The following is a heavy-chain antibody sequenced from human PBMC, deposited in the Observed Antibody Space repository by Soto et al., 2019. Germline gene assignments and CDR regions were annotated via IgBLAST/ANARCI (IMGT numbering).Heavy chain of an antibody. CDR1: GFTFSSYS. Sequence: EVQLVESGGGLVKPGGSLRLSCAASGFTFSSYSMNWVRQAPGKGLEWVSSISSSSSYIYYADSVKGRFTISRDNAKNPLYLKMNSLRTEDTAVYYWARDQRKISLIDYWGQGTLVTVSS. CDR3: ARDQRKISLIDY. CDR2: ISSSSSYI. V-gene: IGHV3-21*01. J-gene: IGHJ4*02.